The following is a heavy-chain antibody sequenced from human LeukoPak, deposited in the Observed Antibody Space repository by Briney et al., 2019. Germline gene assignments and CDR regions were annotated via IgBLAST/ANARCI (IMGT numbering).Heavy chain of an antibody. CDR2: IYPGDSDT. J-gene: IGHJ4*02. CDR1: GYSLTSYW. D-gene: IGHD2-2*03. V-gene: IGHV5-51*01. CDR3: ARSRTGYCSSTSCYEKDY. Sequence: GESLKISCKGSGYSLTSYWIGWVRQMPGKGLEWMGIIYPGDSDTRYSPSFQGQVTISADKSISTAYLQWSSLKASDTAMYYCARSRTGYCSSTSCYEKDYWGQGTLVTVSS.